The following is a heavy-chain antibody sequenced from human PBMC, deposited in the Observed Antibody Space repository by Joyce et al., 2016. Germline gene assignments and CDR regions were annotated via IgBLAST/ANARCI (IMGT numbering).Heavy chain of an antibody. CDR1: GDSITGYY. V-gene: IGHV4-59*01. Sequence: QVQLQESGPRLVEPSQTLSLSCSVSGDSITGYYWNWIRQTPGKGLEWLGFIYNGGRSRYNSPFTNYNPSLEGRLTLSLDTSKNQFSLKLTSVTAADTAIYFCARGRPQNYWGQGTLVTVSS. J-gene: IGHJ4*02. CDR2: IYNGGRSRYNSPFT. CDR3: ARGRPQNY.